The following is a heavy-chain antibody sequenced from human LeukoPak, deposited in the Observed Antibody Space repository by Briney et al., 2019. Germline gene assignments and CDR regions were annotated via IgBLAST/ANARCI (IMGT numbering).Heavy chain of an antibody. D-gene: IGHD1-26*01. CDR2: IRSKAYGGTT. V-gene: IGHV3-49*04. CDR1: GFTFGDYA. CDR3: TRVIVGATDGDFDY. Sequence: GGSLRLSCTASGFTFGDYAMSWVRQAPGKGLEWVGFIRSKAYGGTTEYAASVKGRFTISRDDSKSIAYLQMNSLKTEDTAVYYCTRVIVGATDGDFDYWGQGTLVTVSS. J-gene: IGHJ4*02.